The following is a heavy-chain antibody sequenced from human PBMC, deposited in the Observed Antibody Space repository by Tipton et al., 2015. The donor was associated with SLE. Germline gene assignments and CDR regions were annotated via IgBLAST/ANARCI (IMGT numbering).Heavy chain of an antibody. D-gene: IGHD4-17*01. CDR1: GYTFTDYN. Sequence: QLVQSGPEVKKPGASVKVSCKASGYTFTDYNINWVRQAPGQGLEWMGWISAYNGNTKYGKKLQGRVTMTTDTSTSTAYMELRSLRSDDTAVYYCARVGDSYYDYYMDVWGKGTTVTVSS. CDR3: ARVGDSYYDYYMDV. CDR2: ISAYNGNT. V-gene: IGHV1-18*01. J-gene: IGHJ6*03.